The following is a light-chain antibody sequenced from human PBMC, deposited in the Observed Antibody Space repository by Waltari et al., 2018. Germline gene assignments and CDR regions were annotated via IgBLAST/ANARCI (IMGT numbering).Light chain of an antibody. J-gene: IGLJ3*02. CDR3: QAWDSGSSWV. Sequence: SFELTQPPSVSVSPGQTASITCSGDRLGDKYVCWYQQRPGQSPVLVIYQDNKRPSGIPERFSGSNSGNTATLTISGTQALDEADYYCQAWDSGSSWVFGGGTKLTVL. V-gene: IGLV3-1*01. CDR1: RLGDKY. CDR2: QDN.